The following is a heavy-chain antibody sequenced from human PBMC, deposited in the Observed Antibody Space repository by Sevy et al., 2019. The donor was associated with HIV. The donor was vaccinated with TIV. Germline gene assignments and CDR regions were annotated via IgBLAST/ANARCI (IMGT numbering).Heavy chain of an antibody. V-gene: IGHV4-59*01. CDR2: IYYSGST. CDR3: ARGGDFWSGYPYYYYYYGMDV. CDR1: GGSISSYY. J-gene: IGHJ6*02. Sequence: SETLSLTCTVSGGSISSYYWSWIRQPPGKGLEWIGYIYYSGSTNYSPSLKSRVTISVDTSKNQFSLKLSSVTAADTAVYYCARGGDFWSGYPYYYYYYGMDVWGQGTTVTVSS. D-gene: IGHD3-3*01.